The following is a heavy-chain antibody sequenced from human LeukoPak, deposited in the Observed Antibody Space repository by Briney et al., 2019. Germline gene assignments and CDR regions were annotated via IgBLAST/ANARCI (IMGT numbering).Heavy chain of an antibody. CDR2: INPNSGGT. CDR3: AREVYYYGSGSYDY. V-gene: IGHV1-2*02. CDR1: GYTFTSYG. J-gene: IGHJ4*02. D-gene: IGHD3-10*01. Sequence: ASVKVSCKASGYTFTSYGISWVRQAPGQGLEWMGWINPNSGGTNYAQKFQGRVTMTRDTSISTAYMELSRLRSDDTAVYYCAREVYYYGSGSYDYWGQGTLVTVSS.